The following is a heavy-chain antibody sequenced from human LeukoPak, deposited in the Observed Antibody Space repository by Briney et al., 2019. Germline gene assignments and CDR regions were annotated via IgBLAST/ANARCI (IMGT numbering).Heavy chain of an antibody. CDR3: ARRRTSKDCSSTSCFLDY. CDR1: GGSINNGGYY. CDR2: IYYSGSS. V-gene: IGHV4-31*03. J-gene: IGHJ4*02. Sequence: SETLSLTCTVSGGSINNGGYYWSWIRQHPGKGLEWIGYIYYSGSSYYNPSLRSRVTISVDTSKNHFSLKLSSVTAADTAVYYCARRRTSKDCSSTSCFLDYWGQGTLVTVSS. D-gene: IGHD2-2*01.